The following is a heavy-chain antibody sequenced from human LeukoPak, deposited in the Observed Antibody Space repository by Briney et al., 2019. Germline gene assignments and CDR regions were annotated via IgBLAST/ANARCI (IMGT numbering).Heavy chain of an antibody. V-gene: IGHV1-69*13. CDR3: ARDPGDYGDYLLDY. J-gene: IGHJ4*02. CDR1: GGTFSSYA. D-gene: IGHD4-17*01. CDR2: IIPIFGTA. Sequence: SVKVSCKASGGTFSSYAISWVRQAPGQGLEWMGGIIPIFGTANYAQKFQGRVTITAGESTSTAYMELSSLRSEDTAVYYCARDPGDYGDYLLDYWGQGTLVTVSS.